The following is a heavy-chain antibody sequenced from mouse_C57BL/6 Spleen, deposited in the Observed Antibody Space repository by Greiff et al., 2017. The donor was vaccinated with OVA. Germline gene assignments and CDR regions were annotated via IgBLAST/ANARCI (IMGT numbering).Heavy chain of an antibody. Sequence: EVQLQQSGPELVKPGASVKISCKASGYTFTDYYMNWVKQSHGKSLEWIGDINPNNGGTSYNQKFKGKATLTVDKSSSTAYMELRSLTSEDSAVDYCARDYGSSPRSFDVWGTGTTVTVSS. D-gene: IGHD1-1*01. V-gene: IGHV1-26*01. J-gene: IGHJ1*03. CDR2: INPNNGGT. CDR3: ARDYGSSPRSFDV. CDR1: GYTFTDYY.